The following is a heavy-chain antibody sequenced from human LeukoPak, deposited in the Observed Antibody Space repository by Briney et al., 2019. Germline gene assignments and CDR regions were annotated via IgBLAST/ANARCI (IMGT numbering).Heavy chain of an antibody. Sequence: PSETLSLTCTVSGGFISSYYWSWIRQPPGKGLEWIGYIYYSGSTNYRPSLKSRVTISVDTSKNQFSLKLSSVTAADTAVYYCARGGYYGLGNDFRFDPWGQGTLVTVSS. CDR2: IYYSGST. CDR1: GGFISSYY. J-gene: IGHJ5*02. D-gene: IGHD3-10*01. V-gene: IGHV4-59*01. CDR3: ARGGYYGLGNDFRFDP.